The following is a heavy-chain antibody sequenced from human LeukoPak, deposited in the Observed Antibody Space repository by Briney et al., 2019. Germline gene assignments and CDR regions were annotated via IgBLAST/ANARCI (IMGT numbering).Heavy chain of an antibody. D-gene: IGHD3-22*01. V-gene: IGHV4-34*01. CDR1: GGSFSGCY. CDR2: INHSGST. Sequence: PSETLSLTCAVYGGSFSGCYWSWIRQPPGKGLEWIGEINHSGSTNYNPSLKSRVTISVDTSKNQFSLNLNSVTAADTAVYYCARGYYYDGSGYFDYWGQGTLVTVSS. J-gene: IGHJ4*02. CDR3: ARGYYYDGSGYFDY.